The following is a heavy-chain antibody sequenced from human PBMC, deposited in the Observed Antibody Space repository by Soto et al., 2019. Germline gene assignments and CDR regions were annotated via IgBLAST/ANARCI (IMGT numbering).Heavy chain of an antibody. J-gene: IGHJ4*02. CDR2: IYHSGST. CDR1: GGSISSSNW. Sequence: QVQLQESGPGLVKPSGTLSLTCAVSGGSISSSNWWSWVRQPPGKGLEWIGKIYHSGSTNYNPSLHRRVTISIDKSMSQFSLKLRSVPAAETAVYYCASIAAARTKFDCWGQGTLVPVSS. D-gene: IGHD6-13*01. CDR3: ASIAAARTKFDC. V-gene: IGHV4-4*02.